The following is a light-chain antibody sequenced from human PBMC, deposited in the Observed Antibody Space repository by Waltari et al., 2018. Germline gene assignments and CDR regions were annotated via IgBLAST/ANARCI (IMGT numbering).Light chain of an antibody. J-gene: IGKJ4*01. CDR3: QQYHHWST. CDR1: QSIMTN. V-gene: IGKV3-15*01. CDR2: DAS. Sequence: EIVMTQSPATLPVSPGERGTLSCWASQSIMTNVAWYQQKPGQAPRHLIYDASTRATDTPARFSGSGSGTDFTLTISSLQSEDFAVYYCQQYHHWSTFGGGTKVEI.